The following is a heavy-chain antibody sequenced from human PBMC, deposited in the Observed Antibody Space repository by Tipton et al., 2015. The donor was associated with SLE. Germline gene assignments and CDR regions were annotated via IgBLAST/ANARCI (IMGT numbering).Heavy chain of an antibody. V-gene: IGHV4-59*01. Sequence: TLSLTCTVSGGSISSYYWSWIRQPPGKRLEWIGHVHSSGSTHYNPSLKSRVTISVDTSKNQLSLKMRSVTAADTAVYYCARGRVPNTWGQGTLVTVST. CDR1: GGSISSYY. J-gene: IGHJ5*02. CDR2: VHSSGST. CDR3: ARGRVPNT.